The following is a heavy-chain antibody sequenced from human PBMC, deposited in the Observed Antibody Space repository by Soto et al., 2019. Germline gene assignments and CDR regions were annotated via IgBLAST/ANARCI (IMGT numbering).Heavy chain of an antibody. D-gene: IGHD4-17*01. V-gene: IGHV1-69*04. CDR1: VGNGSSYN. J-gene: IGHJ5*02. CDR3: ARETVQLELFTDYVGPGFDP. Sequence: ASLQIPYKNSVGNGSSYNIGWVRKAKRKGLEWMGRIIPILGIANYAQKFQGRVTITADKSTSTAYMELSSLRAEDTAVYYCARETVQLELFTDYVGPGFDPWGQGALVTVSS. CDR2: IIPILGIA.